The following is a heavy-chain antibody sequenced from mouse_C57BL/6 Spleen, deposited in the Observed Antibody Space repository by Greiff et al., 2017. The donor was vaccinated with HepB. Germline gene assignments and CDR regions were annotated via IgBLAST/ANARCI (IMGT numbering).Heavy chain of an antibody. CDR3: TYYYGSRGYYFDY. Sequence: QVQLQQSGAELVRPGASVTLSCKASGYTFTDYEMHWVKQTPVHGLEWIGAIDPETGGTAYNQKFKGKAILTADKSSSTAYMELRSLTSEDSAVYYCTYYYGSRGYYFDYWGQGTTLTVSS. D-gene: IGHD1-1*01. CDR1: GYTFTDYE. V-gene: IGHV1-15*01. CDR2: IDPETGGT. J-gene: IGHJ2*01.